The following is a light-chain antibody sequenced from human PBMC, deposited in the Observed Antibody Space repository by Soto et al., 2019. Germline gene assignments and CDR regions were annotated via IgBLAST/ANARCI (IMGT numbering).Light chain of an antibody. Sequence: DIQMTQSPSSLSASVGDRVTITCQASQDISNYLNWYQQKPGKAPKLLIYDASNLETGVPSRFSGSGSGTDFTLTISSLQPEDIATYYCQQYDNFPPTFGGGTKVEIK. J-gene: IGKJ4*01. CDR3: QQYDNFPPT. CDR1: QDISNY. V-gene: IGKV1-33*01. CDR2: DAS.